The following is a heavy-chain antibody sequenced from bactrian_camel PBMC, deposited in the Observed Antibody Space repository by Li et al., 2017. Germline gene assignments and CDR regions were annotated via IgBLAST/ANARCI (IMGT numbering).Heavy chain of an antibody. D-gene: IGHD3*01. CDR3: HDNQCHRGWPGAY. V-gene: IGHV3S53*01. Sequence: VQLVESGGGSVQAGGSLRLSCATSGFTFSSHYMGWFRQTPGKERERVATWPTTYADSVKGRFTISKDVTNDTVYLRMNDLKPEDTAMYSCHDNQCHRGWPGAYRGQGTQVTVS. CDR2: WPT. CDR1: GFTFSSHY. J-gene: IGHJ4*01.